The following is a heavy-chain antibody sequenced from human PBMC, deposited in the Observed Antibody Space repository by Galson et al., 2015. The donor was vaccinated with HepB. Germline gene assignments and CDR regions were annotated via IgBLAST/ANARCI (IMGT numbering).Heavy chain of an antibody. CDR1: GFTVSSNY. D-gene: IGHD2-2*01. J-gene: IGHJ4*02. Sequence: SLRLSCAASGFTVSSNYMSWVRQAPGKGLEWVSVIYSGGSTYYADSVKGRFTISRDNSKNTLYLQMNSLRAEDTAVYYCARGHPSYCSSTSCFFDYWGQGTLVTVSS. V-gene: IGHV3-66*02. CDR2: IYSGGST. CDR3: ARGHPSYCSSTSCFFDY.